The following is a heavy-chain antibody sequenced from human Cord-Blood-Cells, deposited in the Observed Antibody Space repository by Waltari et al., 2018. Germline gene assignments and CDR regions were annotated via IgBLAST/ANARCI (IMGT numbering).Heavy chain of an antibody. V-gene: IGHV1-2*02. J-gene: IGHJ6*02. CDR1: GYTFTGYY. D-gene: IGHD3-10*01. CDR3: VRVVRGPYYYYGMDV. Sequence: QVQLVQSGAEVKKPGASVKVSCKASGYTFTGYYMYWVRQAPGQGLGCMGWINPNSGGTNYAQKFQGRVTMTRDTSISTAYMELSRLRSDDTAVYYCVRVVRGPYYYYGMDVWGQGTTVTVSS. CDR2: INPNSGGT.